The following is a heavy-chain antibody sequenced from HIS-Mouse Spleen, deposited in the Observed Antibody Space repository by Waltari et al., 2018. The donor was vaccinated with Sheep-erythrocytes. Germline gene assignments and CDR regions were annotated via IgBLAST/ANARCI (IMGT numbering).Heavy chain of an antibody. D-gene: IGHD6-13*01. V-gene: IGHV4-31*03. CDR2: IYYSGGT. J-gene: IGHJ3*02. Sequence: QVQLQESGPGLVKPSQTLSLTCTVSGGSISSGGYYWSWIRQHPGKGLEWIGYIYYSGGTYYNPSLKSRVTISVDTSKNQFSLKLSAVTAADTAVYYCARETGIAASKRAFDIWGQGTMVTVSS. CDR3: ARETGIAASKRAFDI. CDR1: GGSISSGGYY.